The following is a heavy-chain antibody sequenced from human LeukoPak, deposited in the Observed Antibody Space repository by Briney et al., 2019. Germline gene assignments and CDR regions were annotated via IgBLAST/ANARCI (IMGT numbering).Heavy chain of an antibody. D-gene: IGHD2/OR15-2a*01. V-gene: IGHV4-34*01. Sequence: PSETLSLTCAVYGGSFSGYYWSWIRQPPGKGLEWIGEINHSGSTNYNPSLKSRVTISVDTSKNQFSLKLCSVTAADTAVYYCARHDCDSSRCSVNWFDPWGQGTLVTVSS. J-gene: IGHJ5*02. CDR2: INHSGST. CDR3: ARHDCDSSRCSVNWFDP. CDR1: GGSFSGYY.